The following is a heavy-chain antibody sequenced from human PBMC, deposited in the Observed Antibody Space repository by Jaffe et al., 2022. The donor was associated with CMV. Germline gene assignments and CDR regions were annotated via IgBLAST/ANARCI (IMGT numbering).Heavy chain of an antibody. V-gene: IGHV3-15*01. CDR2: IKSKTDGGTT. D-gene: IGHD2-15*01. J-gene: IGHJ4*02. CDR1: GFTFSNAW. CDR3: TLAHCSGGSCYSGYYFDY. Sequence: EVQLVESGGGLVKPGGSLRLSCAASGFTFSNAWMSWVRQAPGKGLEWVGRIKSKTDGGTTDYAAPVKGRFTISRDDSKNTLYLQMNSLKTEDTAVYYCTLAHCSGGSCYSGYYFDYWGQGTLVTVSS.